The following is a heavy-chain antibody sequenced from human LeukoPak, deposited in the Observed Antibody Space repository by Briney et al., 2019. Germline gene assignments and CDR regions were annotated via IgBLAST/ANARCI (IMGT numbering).Heavy chain of an antibody. CDR1: GDSISSSSYS. J-gene: IGHJ4*02. CDR3: ARVVAPYYFDF. V-gene: IGHV4-39*01. Sequence: SETLSLTCTVSGDSISSSSYSWGWIRQPPGKGLEWIGSTYYYGSTYYNPSLKSRATISVDTSKNQFSLKLSSVTAADTAVYYCARVVAPYYFDFWGQGTLVTVSS. CDR2: TYYYGST. D-gene: IGHD2-15*01.